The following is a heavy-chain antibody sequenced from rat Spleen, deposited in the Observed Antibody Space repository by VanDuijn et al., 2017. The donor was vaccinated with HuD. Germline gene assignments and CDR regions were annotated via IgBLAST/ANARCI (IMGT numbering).Heavy chain of an antibody. D-gene: IGHD1-11*01. CDR2: IRGAGNT. Sequence: EVQLQESGPGLVKPSQSLSLTCSVTGYSITSSYRWNWIRKFPGNKLEWVGYIRGAGNTHYNPSLRRRVSITRDTSKNQFFLQVNSVTAEDTATYYCARMHYGLDYWGQGVMVTVSS. CDR1: GYSITSSYR. V-gene: IGHV3-3*01. CDR3: ARMHYGLDY. J-gene: IGHJ2*01.